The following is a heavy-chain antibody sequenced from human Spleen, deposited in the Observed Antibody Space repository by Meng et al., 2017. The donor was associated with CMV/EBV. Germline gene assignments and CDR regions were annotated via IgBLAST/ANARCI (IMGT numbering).Heavy chain of an antibody. V-gene: IGHV3-23*03. D-gene: IGHD2-2*02. Sequence: MSWVRQAPGKGLEWISIIYTDGSRSFHADSVKGRFTISRDNSKNTLYLQMNSLRAEDTAVYYCAKAGHWCSSTSCYTDYYYYGMDVWGQGTTVTVSS. CDR2: IYTDGSRS. J-gene: IGHJ6*02. CDR3: AKAGHWCSSTSCYTDYYYYGMDV.